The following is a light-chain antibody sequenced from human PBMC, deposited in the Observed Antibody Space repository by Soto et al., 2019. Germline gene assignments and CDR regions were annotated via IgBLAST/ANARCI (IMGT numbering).Light chain of an antibody. CDR2: EVS. J-gene: IGLJ1*01. CDR3: LSYNSSGTYV. Sequence: QSVLTQPASVSGSPGQSITISCTGTSSDVGNYKYVSWYQQHPGKAPKLIIYEVSNRHSGVSDRFSGSKSGNTDPLTISGLHAEDETDYYCLSYNSSGTYVFGTGTKRTVL. CDR1: SSDVGNYKY. V-gene: IGLV2-14*01.